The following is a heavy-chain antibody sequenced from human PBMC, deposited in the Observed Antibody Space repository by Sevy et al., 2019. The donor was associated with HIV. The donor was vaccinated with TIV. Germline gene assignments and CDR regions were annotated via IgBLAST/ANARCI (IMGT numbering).Heavy chain of an antibody. CDR1: GFIFSSYA. CDR2: ISYDGSNK. J-gene: IGHJ6*02. D-gene: IGHD2-21*02. Sequence: GGSLRLSCAASGFIFSSYAMHWVRQAPGKGLEWVAVISYDGSNKYYADSVKGRFTISRENSKNTLYLQMNSLGPEDTAVYFCTRDLVTATSYYYYYGMDVWGQGTTVTVS. V-gene: IGHV3-30*14. CDR3: TRDLVTATSYYYYYGMDV.